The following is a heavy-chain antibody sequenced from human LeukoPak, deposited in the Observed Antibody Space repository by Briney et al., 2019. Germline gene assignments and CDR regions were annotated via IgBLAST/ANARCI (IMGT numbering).Heavy chain of an antibody. CDR3: ASGGGARAREIASAATLDY. V-gene: IGHV3-48*04. CDR2: ISSSSGNI. D-gene: IGHD6-13*01. Sequence: GGSLRLSCVASGMTFSGYSMNWVRQAPGPGQERVSHISSSSGNIYYADSVKGRFTISRDNTNNSLYLQMNSLRAEDTAVYYCASGGGARAREIASAATLDYWGQGTLVTVSP. J-gene: IGHJ4*02. CDR1: GMTFSGYS.